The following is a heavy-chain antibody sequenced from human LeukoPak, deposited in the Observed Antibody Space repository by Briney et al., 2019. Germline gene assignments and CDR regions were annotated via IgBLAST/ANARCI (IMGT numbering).Heavy chain of an antibody. Sequence: KISCQGSGYSFSTYWITWVRQMPGKGLEWMGIIPIFGTADYAQKFQGRVTITADESTSTAYMELSSLRSEDTAVYYCAIPGVSDYWGQGTLVTVSS. CDR3: AIPGVSDY. CDR1: GYSFSTYW. J-gene: IGHJ4*02. V-gene: IGHV1-69*01. CDR2: IIPIFGTA.